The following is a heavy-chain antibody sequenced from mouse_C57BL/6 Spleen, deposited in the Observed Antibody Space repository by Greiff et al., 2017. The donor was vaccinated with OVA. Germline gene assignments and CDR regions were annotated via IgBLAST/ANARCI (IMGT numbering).Heavy chain of an antibody. V-gene: IGHV1-62-2*01. J-gene: IGHJ4*01. D-gene: IGHD2-5*01. CDR2: FYPGSGSI. Sequence: QVQLQQSGAELVKPGASVKLSCKASGYTFTEYTIHWVKQRSGQGLEWIGWFYPGSGSIKYNEKFKDKATLTADKSSSTVYMELSRLTSEDSAVYFCARHGAYYSNYPYYAMDNWGQGTSVTVSS. CDR3: ARHGAYYSNYPYYAMDN. CDR1: GYTFTEYT.